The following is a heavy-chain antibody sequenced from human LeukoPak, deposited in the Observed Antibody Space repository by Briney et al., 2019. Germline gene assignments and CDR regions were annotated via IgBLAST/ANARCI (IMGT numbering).Heavy chain of an antibody. V-gene: IGHV4-34*01. D-gene: IGHD1-1*01. J-gene: IGHJ4*02. CDR3: ARGKFRLRGTCFDY. CDR1: GGSFSGYY. CDR2: INHSGST. Sequence: SETLSLTCAVYGGSFSGYYWSWIRQPPGKGLEWIGEINHSGSTNYNPSLKSRVTISVDTSKNRFSLKLSSVTAADTAVYYCARGKFRLRGTCFDYWGQGTLVTVSS.